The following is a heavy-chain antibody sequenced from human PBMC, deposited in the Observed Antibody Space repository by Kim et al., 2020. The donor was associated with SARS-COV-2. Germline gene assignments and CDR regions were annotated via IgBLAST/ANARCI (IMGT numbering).Heavy chain of an antibody. CDR1: GGSISSGGYY. D-gene: IGHD3-22*01. V-gene: IGHV4-31*03. CDR2: IYYSGST. Sequence: SETLSLTCTVSGGSISSGGYYWSWIRQHPGKGLEWIGYIYYSGSTYYNPSLKSRVTISVDTSKNQFSLKLISVTAADRAVYYCARVPTMIVMVLAFDIWGQGTMLAVST. CDR3: ARVPTMIVMVLAFDI. J-gene: IGHJ3*02.